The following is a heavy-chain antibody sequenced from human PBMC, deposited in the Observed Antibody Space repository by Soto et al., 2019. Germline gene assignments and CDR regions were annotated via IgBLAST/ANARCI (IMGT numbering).Heavy chain of an antibody. V-gene: IGHV1-69*13. D-gene: IGHD5-12*01. CDR2: IITIFGTA. CDR3: ARSGYSGYDPIRYFDY. CDR1: GGTFSSFA. Sequence: SVKDSFKASGGTFSSFAISWVRQAPGQGLEWMGGIITIFGTANYAQKFHVRVTITADESTSTAYMELSSLRSEDTAVYYCARSGYSGYDPIRYFDYWGQGTMVTVSS. J-gene: IGHJ4*02.